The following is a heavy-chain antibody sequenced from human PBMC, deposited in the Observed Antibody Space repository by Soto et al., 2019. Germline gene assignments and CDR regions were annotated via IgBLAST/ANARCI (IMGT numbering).Heavy chain of an antibody. J-gene: IGHJ6*02. CDR3: ARSRIAVAGTDYYYGMDV. CDR2: INHSGST. Sequence: ASETLSLTCAVYGGSFSGYYWSWIRQPPGKGLEWIGEINHSGSTNYNPSLKSRVTISVDTSKNQFSLKLSSVTAADTAVYYCARSRIAVAGTDYYYGMDVWGQGTTVTVSS. CDR1: GGSFSGYY. D-gene: IGHD6-19*01. V-gene: IGHV4-34*01.